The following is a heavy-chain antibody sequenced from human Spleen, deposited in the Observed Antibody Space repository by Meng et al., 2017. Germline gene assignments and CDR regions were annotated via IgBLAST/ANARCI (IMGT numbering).Heavy chain of an antibody. CDR1: GGTFSSYA. J-gene: IGHJ6*02. CDR2: IIPIFGTA. V-gene: IGHV1-69*13. CDR3: ARDRYSNYYYYYGMDV. D-gene: IGHD4-11*01. Sequence: SVKVSCKASGGTFSSYAISWVRQAPGQGLEWMGGIIPIFGTANYAQKFQGRVTITADESKSTAYMELSSLRSEDTAVYYCARDRYSNYYYYYGMDVWGQGTTVTVSS.